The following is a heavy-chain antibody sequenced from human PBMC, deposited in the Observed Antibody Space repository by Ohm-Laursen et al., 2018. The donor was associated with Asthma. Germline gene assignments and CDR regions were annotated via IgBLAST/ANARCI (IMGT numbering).Heavy chain of an antibody. CDR2: ISSSGSTI. V-gene: IGHV3-11*01. Sequence: GSLRLSCAASGFTFSDYYMSWIRQAPGKGLEWISSISSSGSTIYYADSVKGRFTISRDNAKNSLYLQMNSLKTEDTAVYYCTARLVAYYYYYGMDVWGQGTTVTVSS. CDR3: TARLVAYYYYYGMDV. J-gene: IGHJ6*02. CDR1: GFTFSDYY. D-gene: IGHD3-9*01.